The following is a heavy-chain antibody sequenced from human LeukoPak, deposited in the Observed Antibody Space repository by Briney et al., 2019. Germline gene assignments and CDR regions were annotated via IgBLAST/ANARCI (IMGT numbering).Heavy chain of an antibody. J-gene: IGHJ4*02. CDR2: ISSGSLHM. V-gene: IGHV3-21*01. D-gene: IGHD3-10*01. CDR1: GFFYSSYS. Sequence: GGSLRLSCTASGFFYSSYSVNWVRQAPGKGLEWASYISSGSLHMYYADSVKGRFTISRDNAKSSLYLEMNSLRAEDTAVYYCYASGTYYNDYWGQGTLVTVSS. CDR3: YASGTYYNDY.